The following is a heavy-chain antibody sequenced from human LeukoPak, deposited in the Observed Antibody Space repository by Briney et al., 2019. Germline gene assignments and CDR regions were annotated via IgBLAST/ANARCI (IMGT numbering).Heavy chain of an antibody. CDR2: INHSGST. D-gene: IGHD5-18*01. CDR1: GGSFSGYY. CDR3: AREDTAMGLAPFDY. V-gene: IGHV4-34*01. J-gene: IGHJ4*02. Sequence: SETLSLTCAVYGGSFSGYYWSWIRQPPGKGLEWIGEINHSGSTNYNPSLKSRVTISADTSKNQFSLKLSSVTAADTAVYYCAREDTAMGLAPFDYWGQGALVTVSS.